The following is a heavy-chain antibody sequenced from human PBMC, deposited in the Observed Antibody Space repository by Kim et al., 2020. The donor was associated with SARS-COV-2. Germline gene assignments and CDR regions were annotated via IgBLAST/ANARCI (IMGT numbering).Heavy chain of an antibody. CDR3: AKAHGAAGTEEGYYFDY. CDR2: ISWNSGSI. V-gene: IGHV3-9*01. Sequence: GGSLRLSCAASGFTFGDYAMHWVRQAPGKGLEWVSGISWNSGSIGYADSVKGLFTISRDNAKNSLYLQMNSLRAEDTALYYCAKAHGAAGTEEGYYFDYWGQGTLVTVSS. J-gene: IGHJ4*02. D-gene: IGHD1-1*01. CDR1: GFTFGDYA.